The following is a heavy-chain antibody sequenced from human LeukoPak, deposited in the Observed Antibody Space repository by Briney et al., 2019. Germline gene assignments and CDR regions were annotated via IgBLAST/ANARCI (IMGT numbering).Heavy chain of an antibody. J-gene: IGHJ6*03. Sequence: GGSLRLSCAASGFTFNNYAMSWVRQAPGMGLEWLSHVSGSGGATYYAASVKGRFTISRDNSKNTVYLQMGSLRAEGTAVYYCAKNRGGTYKYYMDVWGNGTTVTVSS. CDR1: GFTFNNYA. CDR2: VSGSGGAT. CDR3: AKNRGGTYKYYMDV. V-gene: IGHV3-23*01. D-gene: IGHD1-1*01.